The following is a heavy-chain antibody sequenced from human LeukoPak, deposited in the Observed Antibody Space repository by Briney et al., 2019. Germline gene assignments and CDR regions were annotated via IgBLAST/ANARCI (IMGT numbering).Heavy chain of an antibody. CDR2: IYTSGST. V-gene: IGHV4-61*02. CDR3: ARCIAVAAFFDY. CDR1: GGSISSGSYY. J-gene: IGHJ4*02. Sequence: SETLSLTCTVSGGSISSGSYYWSWIRQPAGKGLEWIGRIYTSGSTNYNPSLKSRVTMSVDTSKNQFSLKLSSVTAADTAVYYCARCIAVAAFFDYWGQGTLVTVSS. D-gene: IGHD6-19*01.